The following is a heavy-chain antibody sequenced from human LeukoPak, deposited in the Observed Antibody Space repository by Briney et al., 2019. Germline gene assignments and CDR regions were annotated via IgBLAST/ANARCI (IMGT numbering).Heavy chain of an antibody. V-gene: IGHV4-59*01. CDR3: ARGNYDDSYAYGGDFDS. CDR1: GGSISSFY. J-gene: IGHJ4*02. CDR2: MSYSGST. Sequence: SETLSLTCSVSGGSISSFYWNWIGQPPGGGLEWIGYMSYSGSTNYNPCLKSRLTISVDTSKNHLSLRLSSVTAADTAVYYCARGNYDDSYAYGGDFDSWGQGTLVTVSS. D-gene: IGHD3-16*01.